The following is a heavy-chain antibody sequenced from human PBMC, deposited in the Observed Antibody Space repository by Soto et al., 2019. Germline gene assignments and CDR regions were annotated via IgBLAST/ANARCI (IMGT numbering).Heavy chain of an antibody. CDR2: ISWDGEST. Sequence: HPWWSLRLSCATSVYAFEDYAMHWCRQVPGKGLEWVSLISWDGESTYYADPVKGRFTVSRDNSEKSLYLQMNSVRVDDTALYYCAKVGQLDITTGHAYFDHWGQGTLVTVSS. CDR3: AKVGQLDITTGHAYFDH. CDR1: VYAFEDYA. V-gene: IGHV3-43D*04. D-gene: IGHD5-12*01. J-gene: IGHJ4*02.